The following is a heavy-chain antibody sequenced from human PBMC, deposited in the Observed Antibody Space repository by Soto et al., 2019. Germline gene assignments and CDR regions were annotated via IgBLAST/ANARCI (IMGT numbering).Heavy chain of an antibody. J-gene: IGHJ5*02. Sequence: QVQLQESGPGLVKPSETLSLTCTVSGGSISSYYWSWIRQPPGKGLEWIGYIYYSGSTNYNPSLKSRVTISVDTSKNQFSLKLSSVTAADTAVYYCARDRRRWFDRWGQGTLVTVSA. CDR2: IYYSGST. V-gene: IGHV4-59*01. CDR3: ARDRRRWFDR. CDR1: GGSISSYY.